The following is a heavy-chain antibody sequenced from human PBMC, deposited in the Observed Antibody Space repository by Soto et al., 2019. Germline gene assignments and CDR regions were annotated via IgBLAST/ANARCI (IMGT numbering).Heavy chain of an antibody. V-gene: IGHV3-53*01. Sequence: EVPLVESGGDLIQPGGSLRLSCATSGFVVNRNYMHWVRQAPGKGLEWVSVMYSDGKTYYGESVKGRFTISRDNSKNTVFLHMKSLRAEDTAVYYCARSPYCGTECNSGYLDFWGQGSLVTVSS. D-gene: IGHD2-21*01. CDR3: ARSPYCGTECNSGYLDF. CDR1: GFVVNRNY. CDR2: MYSDGKT. J-gene: IGHJ4*02.